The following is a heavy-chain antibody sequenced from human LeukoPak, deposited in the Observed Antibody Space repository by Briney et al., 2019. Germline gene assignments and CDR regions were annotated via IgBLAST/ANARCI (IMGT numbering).Heavy chain of an antibody. Sequence: PGGSLRLSCAASGFTFSTYAVTWVRQAPGKGLQWLSYINKDSKYIYYSESVRGRFTISRDNAKNSLFLQMNSLRADDTAVYYCARDDISGWYSLDWGQGALVTVSS. CDR2: INKDSKYI. V-gene: IGHV3-21*05. J-gene: IGHJ4*02. CDR3: ARDDISGWYSLD. D-gene: IGHD6-13*01. CDR1: GFTFSTYA.